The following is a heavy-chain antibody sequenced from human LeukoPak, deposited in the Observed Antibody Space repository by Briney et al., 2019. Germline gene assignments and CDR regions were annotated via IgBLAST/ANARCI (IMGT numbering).Heavy chain of an antibody. J-gene: IGHJ4*02. CDR1: GGSISSSSYY. CDR2: IYYSGST. Sequence: SETLSLTCTVSGGSISSSSYYWGWIRQPPGKGLEWIGSIYYSGSTYYNPSLKSRVTISVDTSKNQFSLKLSSVTAADTAVYYCARGPLGDTAINWGQGTLVTVSS. V-gene: IGHV4-39*07. CDR3: ARGPLGDTAIN. D-gene: IGHD5-18*01.